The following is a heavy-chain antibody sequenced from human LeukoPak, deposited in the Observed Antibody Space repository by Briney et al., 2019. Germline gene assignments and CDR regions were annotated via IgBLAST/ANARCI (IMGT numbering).Heavy chain of an antibody. D-gene: IGHD6-13*01. Sequence: SVKVSCKASGGTFSSYAISWVRQAPGQGLEWMGGIIPIFGTANYAQKFQGRVTITADKSTSTAYMELSSLRSEDTAVYYCARVARYSSSWYTYYYYYYYMDVWGKGTTVTVSS. CDR3: ARVARYSSSWYTYYYYYYYMDV. J-gene: IGHJ6*03. V-gene: IGHV1-69*06. CDR2: IIPIFGTA. CDR1: GGTFSSYA.